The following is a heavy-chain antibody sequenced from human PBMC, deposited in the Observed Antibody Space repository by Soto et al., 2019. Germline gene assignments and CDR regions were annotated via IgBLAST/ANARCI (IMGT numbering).Heavy chain of an antibody. Sequence: PSETMSLTCAVYGESFSGYYWSWIRQPPGKGLEWIGEINHSGSTNYNPSLKSRVTISVDTSKNQFSLKLSSVTAADTAVYYCARGPGYNWNRRGYYYMDVWGKGTTVTVSS. V-gene: IGHV4-34*01. J-gene: IGHJ6*03. CDR3: ARGPGYNWNRRGYYYMDV. CDR1: GESFSGYY. D-gene: IGHD1-20*01. CDR2: INHSGST.